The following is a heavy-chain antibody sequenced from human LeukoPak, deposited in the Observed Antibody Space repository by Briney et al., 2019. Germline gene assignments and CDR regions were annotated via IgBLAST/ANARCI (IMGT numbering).Heavy chain of an antibody. J-gene: IGHJ4*02. CDR1: GGSISSSNYY. D-gene: IGHD1-1*01. CDR2: IYYDGSS. CDR3: ARDLELERNRWNYFES. V-gene: IGHV4-39*07. Sequence: SETLSLTCSVSGGSISSSNYYWGWIRQPPGKGLEWFATIYYDGSSYKNPSLKSRVTISVDTSENQFSLRLSSVTAADTAVYCCARDLELERNRWNYFESWGQGTLVTVSS.